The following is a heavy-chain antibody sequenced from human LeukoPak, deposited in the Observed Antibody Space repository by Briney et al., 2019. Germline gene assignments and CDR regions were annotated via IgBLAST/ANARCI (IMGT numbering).Heavy chain of an antibody. CDR1: GYTLTELS. D-gene: IGHD3-9*01. CDR3: ATDQRAYYDILTGYYNDSVY. CDR2: FDPEDGET. J-gene: IGHJ4*02. V-gene: IGHV1-24*01. Sequence: ASVKVSCKASGYTLTELSMHWVRQAPGEGLEWMGGFDPEDGETIYAQKFQGRVTMTEDTSTDTAYMELSSLRSEDTAVYYCATDQRAYYDILTGYYNDSVYWGQGTLVTVSS.